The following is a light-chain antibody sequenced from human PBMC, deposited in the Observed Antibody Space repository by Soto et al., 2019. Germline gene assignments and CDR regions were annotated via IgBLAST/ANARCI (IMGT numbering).Light chain of an antibody. CDR3: QHFKSFPIT. Sequence: ETVLTQSPATLSLSPGERATLSCRASQSVSSYLAWYQQKPGQAPRLLIYGASNRATGIPDRFSGSGSGTDFTLTISRLEPEDFATYYCQHFKSFPITFGQGTRLEIK. CDR2: GAS. V-gene: IGKV3-11*01. J-gene: IGKJ5*01. CDR1: QSVSSY.